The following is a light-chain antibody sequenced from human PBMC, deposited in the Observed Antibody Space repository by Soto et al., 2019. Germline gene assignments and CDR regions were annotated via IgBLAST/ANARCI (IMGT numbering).Light chain of an antibody. CDR1: QSVSSSY. Sequence: EILLTHSPGTLSLSPGERATPSCRASQSVSSSYLAWYQQKPGQAPRLLIYGASSRATGIPDRFSGSVSGTDFTLTISRLETEDLAVYYCQQYGSSPPITFGQGTRLENK. CDR3: QQYGSSPPIT. V-gene: IGKV3-20*01. J-gene: IGKJ5*01. CDR2: GAS.